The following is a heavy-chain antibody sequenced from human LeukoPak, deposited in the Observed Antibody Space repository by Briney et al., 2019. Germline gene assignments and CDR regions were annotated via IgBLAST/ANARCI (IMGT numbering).Heavy chain of an antibody. J-gene: IGHJ3*02. Sequence: ASVKVSCKASGYTCTGYYMHWVRQAPGQGLEWMGWVNPNSGGTNYAQKFQGRVTMTRDTSISTAYMELSRLRSDDTAVYYCARVVTGDYGGSDAFDIWGQGTMVTVSS. CDR2: VNPNSGGT. CDR1: GYTCTGYY. D-gene: IGHD4-17*01. CDR3: ARVVTGDYGGSDAFDI. V-gene: IGHV1-2*02.